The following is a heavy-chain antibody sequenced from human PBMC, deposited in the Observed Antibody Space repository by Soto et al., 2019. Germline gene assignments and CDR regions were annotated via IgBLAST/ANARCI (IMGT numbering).Heavy chain of an antibody. Sequence: GSLRLYCAASGFTLSNAGMNCVSQAPGKGLEWVGRIKSKTDGGTTDYAAPVKGRFTISRDDSKNTLYLQMNSLKTEDTAVYYCTTGDSGSYYGYYYYGMDVWGQGTTVTVSS. CDR2: IKSKTDGGTT. V-gene: IGHV3-15*07. D-gene: IGHD1-26*01. CDR1: GFTLSNAG. J-gene: IGHJ6*02. CDR3: TTGDSGSYYGYYYYGMDV.